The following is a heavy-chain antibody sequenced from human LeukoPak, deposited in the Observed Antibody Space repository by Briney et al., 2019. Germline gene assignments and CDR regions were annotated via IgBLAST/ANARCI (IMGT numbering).Heavy chain of an antibody. CDR1: GFTFSSYW. CDR3: AREGYDILTGSTDAFDI. D-gene: IGHD3-9*01. Sequence: QSGGSLRLSCAASGFTFSSYWMSWVRQAPGKGREWVANIKQDGSEKYYVDSVKGRFTISRDNAKNSLYLQMNSLRAEDTAVYYCAREGYDILTGSTDAFDIWGQGTMVTVSS. V-gene: IGHV3-7*01. J-gene: IGHJ3*02. CDR2: IKQDGSEK.